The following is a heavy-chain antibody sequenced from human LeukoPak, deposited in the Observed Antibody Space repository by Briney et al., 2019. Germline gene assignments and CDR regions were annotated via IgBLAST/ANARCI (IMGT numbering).Heavy chain of an antibody. CDR1: GGSISSSSSY. J-gene: IGHJ4*02. CDR3: GAESERWLVRS. CDR2: IHYSGST. D-gene: IGHD6-19*01. Sequence: PSETLSLTCTVSGGSISSSSSYWGWIRQPPGKGLEWIGSIHYSGSTYYNPSLKSRVTISVDTSKNQFSLKLSSVTAADTAVYYCGAESERWLVRSWGQGTLVTVSS. V-gene: IGHV4-39*07.